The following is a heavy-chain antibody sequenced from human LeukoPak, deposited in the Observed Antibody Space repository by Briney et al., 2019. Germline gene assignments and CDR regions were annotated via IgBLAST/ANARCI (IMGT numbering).Heavy chain of an antibody. CDR1: GFTFSSYA. J-gene: IGHJ6*02. Sequence: GGSLRLSCAASGFTFSSYAMSWARQAPGKGLEWVAVISYDGSNKYYADSVKGRFTISRDNSKNTLYLQMNSLRAEDTAVYYCARYYGMDVWGQGTTVTVSS. V-gene: IGHV3-30*03. CDR3: ARYYGMDV. CDR2: ISYDGSNK.